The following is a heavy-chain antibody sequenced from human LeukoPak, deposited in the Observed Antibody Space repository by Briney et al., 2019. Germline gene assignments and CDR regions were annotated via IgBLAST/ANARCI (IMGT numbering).Heavy chain of an antibody. D-gene: IGHD4-23*01. CDR1: GFTFSDYA. Sequence: GGSLRLSCAASGFTFSDYAMAWVRQAPGKGLEWVSSISGSGGTTYYADSVKGRFTISRDNRVNTLYLQMDILRAEDTAVYYCARGRVVTPYNWFDPWGQGTLVTVSP. V-gene: IGHV3-23*01. CDR2: ISGSGGTT. J-gene: IGHJ5*02. CDR3: ARGRVVTPYNWFDP.